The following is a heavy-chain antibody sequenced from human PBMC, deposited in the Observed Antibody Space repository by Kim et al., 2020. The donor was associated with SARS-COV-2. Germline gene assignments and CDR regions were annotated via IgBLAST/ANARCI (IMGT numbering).Heavy chain of an antibody. CDR1: GLIFSRYA. D-gene: IGHD4-17*01. J-gene: IGHJ3*02. CDR3: ARDPNGDYMGTFDI. CDR2: IRASGGGT. V-gene: IGHV3-23*01. Sequence: GGSLRLSCAASGLIFSRYAMGWLRQAPGKGLEWVSSIRASGGGTRYADSVKGRFTISRDNSKNTLYLEMNNLGADDTALYFCARDPNGDYMGTFDIWGRGTMVTVSS.